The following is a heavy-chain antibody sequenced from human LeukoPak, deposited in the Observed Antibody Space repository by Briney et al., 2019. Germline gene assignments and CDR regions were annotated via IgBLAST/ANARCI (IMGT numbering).Heavy chain of an antibody. CDR2: ISWNGGRT. J-gene: IGHJ4*02. D-gene: IGHD3-22*01. Sequence: GRSLRLSCAASGFIFDDYAMHWVRQAPGKGLEWVSGISWNGGRTAYADSVKGRLTISRDNAKNSLYPQMNSLRAEDTALYYCAKPIYDTSGYTIVGFDSWGQGTLVTVSS. CDR1: GFIFDDYA. V-gene: IGHV3-9*01. CDR3: AKPIYDTSGYTIVGFDS.